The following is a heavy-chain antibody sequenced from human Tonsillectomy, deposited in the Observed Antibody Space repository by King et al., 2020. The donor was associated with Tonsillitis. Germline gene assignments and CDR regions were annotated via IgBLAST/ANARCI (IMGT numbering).Heavy chain of an antibody. CDR1: GGSISSSNW. CDR3: ERSGWDYYGSGSHYNFFDY. Sequence: VQLQESGPGLVKPSGTLSLTCAVSGGSISSSNWWNWVRQPPGKGLEWIGEIHHSGSTNYNPSLKSRVNISVDKSKNQFSLMLISVTAAAAAVYYCERSGWDYYGSGSHYNFFDYWGQGTLVTVSS. J-gene: IGHJ4*02. CDR2: IHHSGST. D-gene: IGHD3-10*01. V-gene: IGHV4-4*02.